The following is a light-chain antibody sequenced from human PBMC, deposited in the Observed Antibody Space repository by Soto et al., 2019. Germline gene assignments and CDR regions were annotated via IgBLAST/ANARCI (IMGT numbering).Light chain of an antibody. CDR3: SSYTSSSTHVV. CDR1: SSDVGGYNY. CDR2: EVS. V-gene: IGLV2-14*01. Sequence: QSALTQPASVSGSPGQSITISCTGTSSDVGGYNYVSWYQQHPGKAPKLIIYEVSNRPSGVSNRFSGSKSGNTASLTISGLQAEDEADYYCSSYTSSSTHVVFGGGTKLTL. J-gene: IGLJ2*01.